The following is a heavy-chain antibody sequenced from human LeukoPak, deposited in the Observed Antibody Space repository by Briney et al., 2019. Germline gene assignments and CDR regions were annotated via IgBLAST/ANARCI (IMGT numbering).Heavy chain of an antibody. CDR1: GFTFDDYA. D-gene: IGHD1-26*01. J-gene: IGHJ4*02. V-gene: IGHV3-7*01. CDR3: ASRIVGTPDYFDY. Sequence: GGSLRLSCAASGFTFDDYAMHWVRQAPGKGLEWVANIFQDGNDKYYVDSVKGRFTISRDNAKNSLYLQLNSLRVEDTAVYYCASRIVGTPDYFDYWGQGTLVTVSS. CDR2: IFQDGNDK.